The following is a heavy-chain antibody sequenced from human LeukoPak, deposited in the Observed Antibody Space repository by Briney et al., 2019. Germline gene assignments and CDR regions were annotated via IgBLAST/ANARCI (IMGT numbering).Heavy chain of an antibody. V-gene: IGHV1-18*01. D-gene: IGHD6-13*01. Sequence: GASVRVSCKASGYTFTSYGISWVRQAPGQGLEWMGWISAYNGNTNYAQKLQGRVTMTTDTSTSTAYMELRSLRSDDTAVYYCARVGDSSSWYFDKQQYYFDSWGQRTLVTVSS. CDR1: GYTFTSYG. CDR3: ARVGDSSSWYFDKQQYYFDS. J-gene: IGHJ4*02. CDR2: ISAYNGNT.